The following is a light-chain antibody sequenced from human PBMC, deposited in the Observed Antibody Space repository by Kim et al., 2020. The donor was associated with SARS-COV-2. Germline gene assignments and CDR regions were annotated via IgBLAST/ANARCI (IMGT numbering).Light chain of an antibody. J-gene: IGKJ2*02. CDR2: AAS. CDR3: LQAQNSPGT. CDR1: QGLSKH. Sequence: DSIGTRYTVNCRANQGLSKHLAWYQQKPRKVPKFMVYAASTSQTGAQPRCSARESGTDFTPPIGSLQPEDSATDYCLQAQNSPGTCGQGTKLEI. V-gene: IGKV1-6*01.